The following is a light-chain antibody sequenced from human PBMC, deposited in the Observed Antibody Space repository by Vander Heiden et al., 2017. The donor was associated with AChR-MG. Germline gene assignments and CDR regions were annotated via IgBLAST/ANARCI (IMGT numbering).Light chain of an antibody. J-gene: IGKJ2*01. CDR2: KTS. V-gene: IGKV1-5*03. Sequence: DIQMTQSPSTLSASIGDRVTITCRASQSISSWLAWYQQNPGKAPKPLIYKTSNLQSGVPSRFSGSGSGTEFTLTISSLQPDDFATYYCQQYSSYPYTFGQGTKLEIK. CDR3: QQYSSYPYT. CDR1: QSISSW.